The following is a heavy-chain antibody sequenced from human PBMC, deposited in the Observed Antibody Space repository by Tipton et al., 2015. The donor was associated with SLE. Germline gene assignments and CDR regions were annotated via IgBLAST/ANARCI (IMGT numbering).Heavy chain of an antibody. D-gene: IGHD2-2*01. CDR3: ASLPQGYCSTINCSPRMDV. CDR2: ISYSGST. V-gene: IGHV4-59*01. Sequence: PGLVKPSETLSLSCSVSGGPIASYYWSWIRQPPGKGLEWIGYISYSGSTHYSPSLKSRVTISLDTSKNQFSLRLSSVTAADTAVYYCASLPQGYCSTINCSPRMDVWGKGTTVTVSS. CDR1: GGPIASYY. J-gene: IGHJ6*04.